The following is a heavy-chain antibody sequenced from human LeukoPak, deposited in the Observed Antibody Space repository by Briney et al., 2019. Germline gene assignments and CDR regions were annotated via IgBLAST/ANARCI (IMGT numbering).Heavy chain of an antibody. J-gene: IGHJ3*02. CDR3: ARPGTTVTFDAFDI. CDR1: GYSFTNYW. D-gene: IGHD4-17*01. CDR2: IYPHDSDT. Sequence: GESLKISCKGSGYSFTNYWIGWVRQKPGKGLEWMGIIYPHDSDTTYSPSFQGRVTISADKSINTAYLQWSGLRASDTAMYYCARPGTTVTFDAFDIWGQGTMVTVSS. V-gene: IGHV5-51*01.